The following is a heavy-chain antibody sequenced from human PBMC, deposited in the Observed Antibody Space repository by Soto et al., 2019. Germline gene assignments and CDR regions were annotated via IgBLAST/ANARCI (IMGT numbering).Heavy chain of an antibody. CDR2: ISSSGSTI. Sequence: QVQLVESGGGLVKPGGSLRLSCAASGFTFSDYYMSWIRQAPGKGLEWVSYISSSGSTIYYAASVKGRFTNSRDNAKNSLYLQMTSLRAEATAVYYCASPTVTPHYGMDVWGQGTTVTVSS. CDR1: GFTFSDYY. J-gene: IGHJ6*02. D-gene: IGHD4-17*01. CDR3: ASPTVTPHYGMDV. V-gene: IGHV3-11*01.